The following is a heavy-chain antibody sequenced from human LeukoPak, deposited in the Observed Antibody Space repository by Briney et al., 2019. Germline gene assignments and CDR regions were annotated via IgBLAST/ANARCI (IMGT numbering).Heavy chain of an antibody. Sequence: GGSLRLSCVASGFTFSSYWKSWVRQAPGKGLEWVANIKQGGSEKYYVDSVKGRFTISRDNAKNSLYLQMNSLRAEDTAVYYCAREDNFKLLKDIVVVPGAFDYWGQGTLVTVSS. V-gene: IGHV3-7*01. CDR3: AREDNFKLLKDIVVVPGAFDY. CDR1: GFTFSSYW. CDR2: IKQGGSEK. D-gene: IGHD2-2*01. J-gene: IGHJ4*02.